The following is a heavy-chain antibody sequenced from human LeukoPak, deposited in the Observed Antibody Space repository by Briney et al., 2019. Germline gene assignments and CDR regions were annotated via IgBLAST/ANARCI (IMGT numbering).Heavy chain of an antibody. J-gene: IGHJ3*02. V-gene: IGHV1-8*01. CDR3: ARASTLEPRIVGASGAFDI. D-gene: IGHD1-26*01. CDR2: MNPNSGNT. Sequence: GASVKVSCKASGYTFTSYDINWLRQVTGQGLEWMGWMNPNSGNTGYAQKFQGRVTMTRNTSLSTAYMELSSLRSEDTAVYYCARASTLEPRIVGASGAFDIWGQGTMVTVSS. CDR1: GYTFTSYD.